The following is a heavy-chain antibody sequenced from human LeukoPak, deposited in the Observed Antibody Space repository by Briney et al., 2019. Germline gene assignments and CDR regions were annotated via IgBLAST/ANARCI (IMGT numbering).Heavy chain of an antibody. Sequence: SETLSLTCTVSGGSISSYYWSWIRQPAGKGLEWIGRIYTSGSTNYNPSLKSRVTMSVDTSKNQFSLKLSSVTAADTAVYYCARVRYDSSGYQNWFDPWGQGTLVTVSS. CDR1: GGSISSYY. CDR2: IYTSGST. V-gene: IGHV4-4*07. CDR3: ARVRYDSSGYQNWFDP. J-gene: IGHJ5*02. D-gene: IGHD3-22*01.